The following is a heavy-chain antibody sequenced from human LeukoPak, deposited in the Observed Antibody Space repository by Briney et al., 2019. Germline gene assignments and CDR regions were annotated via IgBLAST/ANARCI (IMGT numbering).Heavy chain of an antibody. V-gene: IGHV4-39*02. CDR3: ARDPVDWDINYFDY. Sequence: PSETLSLTCTVSGGSISSGSHHWGWFRQSPGKGLEWIGSIYDSRTIYYNPSLNSRVTISVDTSKNQFSLKLTSVTAADTAVYYCARDPVDWDINYFDYWGQGTLVTVSS. CDR1: GGSISSGSHH. J-gene: IGHJ4*02. D-gene: IGHD1/OR15-1a*01. CDR2: IYDSRTI.